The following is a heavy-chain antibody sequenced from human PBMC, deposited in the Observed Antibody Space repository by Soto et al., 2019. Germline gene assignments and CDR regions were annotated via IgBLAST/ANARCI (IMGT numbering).Heavy chain of an antibody. CDR1: GGSMSRYY. J-gene: IGHJ6*02. V-gene: IGHV4-59*01. CDR3: ARGSGDSYGLAIYYYYYGMDV. CDR2: IYYTGST. Sequence: SETLRVTCSVSGGSMSRYYWRWIRQPPGKGLEWIWYIYYTGSTNYNPPLKSRVTISVDTSKNQFSLKLSSVTAADTAVYYCARGSGDSYGLAIYYYYYGMDVWGQVTTVT. D-gene: IGHD5-18*01.